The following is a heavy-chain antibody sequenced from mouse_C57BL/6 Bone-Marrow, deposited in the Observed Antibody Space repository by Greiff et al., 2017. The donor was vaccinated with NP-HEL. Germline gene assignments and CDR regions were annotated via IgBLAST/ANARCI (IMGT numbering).Heavy chain of an antibody. CDR1: GFTFSSYA. CDR3: AREGYGSQYYFDY. V-gene: IGHV5-4*01. J-gene: IGHJ2*01. D-gene: IGHD1-1*01. Sequence: EVKLVESGGGLVKPGGSLKLSCAASGFTFSSYAMSWVRQTPEKRLEWVATLSDGGSYTYYPDNVKGRFTISRDNAKNNLYLQMSHLKSEDTAMYYCAREGYGSQYYFDYWGKGTTLTVSS. CDR2: LSDGGSYT.